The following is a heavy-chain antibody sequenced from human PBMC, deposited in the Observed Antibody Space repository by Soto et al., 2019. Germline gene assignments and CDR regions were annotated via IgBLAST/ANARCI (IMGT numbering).Heavy chain of an antibody. CDR2: ISYDGSNK. Sequence: GGSLRLSCAASGFTFSSYAMHWVRQAPGKGLEWVAVISYDGSNKYYADSVKGRFTISRDNSKNTLYLQMNSLRAEDTAVYYCARDFSYYFDYWGQGTLVTVSS. V-gene: IGHV3-30-3*01. CDR1: GFTFSSYA. J-gene: IGHJ4*02. D-gene: IGHD6-6*01. CDR3: ARDFSYYFDY.